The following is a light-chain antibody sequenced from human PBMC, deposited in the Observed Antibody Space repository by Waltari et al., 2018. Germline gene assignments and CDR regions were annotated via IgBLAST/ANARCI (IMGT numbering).Light chain of an antibody. CDR3: QQRNNGPPGFT. V-gene: IGKV3-11*01. CDR1: QCVCSN. Sequence: DIVLTQSPATLSLSPGEKATLSCRASQCVCSNVAWYQQNASQAPRLLIYDASTRATDIPARFSGSGSGTDFTLTISSLEPEDFAVYYCQQRNNGPPGFTFGPGTKVDIK. CDR2: DAS. J-gene: IGKJ3*01.